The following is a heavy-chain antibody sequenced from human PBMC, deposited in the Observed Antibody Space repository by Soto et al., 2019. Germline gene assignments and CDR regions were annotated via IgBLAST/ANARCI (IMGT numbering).Heavy chain of an antibody. Sequence: SETLSLTCTVSGGSVSSSSYTWGWIRQPPGEGLEWIGSIYYSGTTYYNPSLNSRVTVSVDTSKNQFSLKVTSVTAADTAVYYCARLHGYCISSSCHGHYAMDVWGQGTTVTVSS. V-gene: IGHV4-39*01. CDR2: IYYSGTT. J-gene: IGHJ6*02. D-gene: IGHD2-2*01. CDR3: ARLHGYCISSSCHGHYAMDV. CDR1: GGSVSSSSYT.